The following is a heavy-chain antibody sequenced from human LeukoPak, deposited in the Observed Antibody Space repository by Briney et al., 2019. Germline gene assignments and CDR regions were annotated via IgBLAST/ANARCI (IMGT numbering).Heavy chain of an antibody. Sequence: ASVKVSCKASGYTFTSYDINWVRQATGQGLEWMGWMNPNSGNTGYAQKLQGRVTMTTDTSTSTAYMELRSLRSDDTAVYYCARVVRASITIFGVVKKGWDYYMDVWGKGTTVTVSS. V-gene: IGHV1-8*01. D-gene: IGHD3-3*01. J-gene: IGHJ6*03. CDR1: GYTFTSYD. CDR2: MNPNSGNT. CDR3: ARVVRASITIFGVVKKGWDYYMDV.